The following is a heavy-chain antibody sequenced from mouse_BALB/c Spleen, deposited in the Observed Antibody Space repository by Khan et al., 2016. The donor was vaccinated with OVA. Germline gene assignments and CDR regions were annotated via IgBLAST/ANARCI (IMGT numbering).Heavy chain of an antibody. CDR2: MFPGDGST. D-gene: IGHD2-14*01. CDR3: ARGGYGGFAY. J-gene: IGHJ3*01. CDR1: GYTFTSYD. V-gene: IGHV1-85*01. Sequence: QVQLKQSGAELVKPGASVKLSCKASGYTFTSYDINWVRQRPEQGLEWIGWMFPGDGSTKYNENFKGKATLTTDKSSSTAYMQLSRLTSEDSGAYFGARGGYGGFAYWGQGTLVTVSA.